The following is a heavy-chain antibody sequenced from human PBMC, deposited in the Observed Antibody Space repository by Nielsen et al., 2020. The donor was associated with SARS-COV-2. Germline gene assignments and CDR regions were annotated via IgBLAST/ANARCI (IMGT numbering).Heavy chain of an antibody. Sequence: GESLKISCAASGFTFSDYYMSWIRQAPGKGLEWISYISGSGGTMYYADSVKGRFTISRDNAKNSLYLEMNSLRADDTAVYYCARVVVSAARLSDLEDYFDYWGQGTLVTVS. CDR2: ISGSGGTM. V-gene: IGHV3-11*04. CDR3: ARVVVSAARLSDLEDYFDY. D-gene: IGHD2-15*01. J-gene: IGHJ4*02. CDR1: GFTFSDYY.